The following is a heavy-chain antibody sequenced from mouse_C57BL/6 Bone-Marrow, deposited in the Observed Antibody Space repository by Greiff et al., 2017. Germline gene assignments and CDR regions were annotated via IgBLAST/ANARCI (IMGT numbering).Heavy chain of an antibody. D-gene: IGHD1-1*02. V-gene: IGHV5-4*01. CDR1: GFTFSSYA. CDR3: ARVGGYWNMDY. CDR2: ISDGGSYT. J-gene: IGHJ4*01. Sequence: EVLLLESGGGLVKPGASLKLSCAASGFTFSSYAMSWVRQTPEKRLEWVETISDGGSYTYYPDNVKGRFTITRDNAKNNLYLQLSHLKSEDTAMYYGARVGGYWNMDYWGQGTSVTVSS.